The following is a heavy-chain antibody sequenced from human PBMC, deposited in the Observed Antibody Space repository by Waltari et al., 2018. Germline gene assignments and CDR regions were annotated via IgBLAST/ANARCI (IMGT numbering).Heavy chain of an antibody. J-gene: IGHJ6*03. CDR1: GGTFTRDS. D-gene: IGHD3-10*01. V-gene: IGHV1-69*02. Sequence: QFQLVQSGPEAKKPGSSVRVCSSASGGTFTRDSGNWVRQAPGKGLEWLGRIMPDISETKYAVKFQGRITITADKSTGTVYMELSSLRSDDTAVYYCAGGDGGYYYYKMDVWGQGTTVTVSS. CDR2: IMPDISET. CDR3: AGGDGGYYYYKMDV.